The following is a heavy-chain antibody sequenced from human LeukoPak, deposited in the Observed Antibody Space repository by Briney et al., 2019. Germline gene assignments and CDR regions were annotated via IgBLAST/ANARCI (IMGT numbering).Heavy chain of an antibody. CDR3: ATGLGHYYDY. D-gene: IGHD2-8*02. CDR1: GIGFYNYW. V-gene: IGHV3-74*01. J-gene: IGHJ4*02. Sequence: GGSLRLSCAASGIGFYNYWMHWVRQAPGKGLEWLSRVTSDGSDTVYADSVKGRFTISRDNARTTVYLQMSSLRLDDTATYYCATGLGHYYDYWGQGSLVTVS. CDR2: VTSDGSDT.